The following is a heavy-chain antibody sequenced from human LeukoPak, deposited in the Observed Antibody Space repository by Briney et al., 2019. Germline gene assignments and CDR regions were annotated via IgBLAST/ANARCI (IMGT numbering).Heavy chain of an antibody. CDR3: ARRQLYYYDSSGYYPGAFDI. V-gene: IGHV4-39*01. Sequence: SETLSLTCTVSGGSISSSGYYWGWIRQPPGKGLEWIGSIYYSGSTYYNPSLKSRVTISVDTSKNQFSLKLSSVTAADTAVYYCARRQLYYYDSSGYYPGAFDIWGQGTMVTVSS. CDR2: IYYSGST. J-gene: IGHJ3*02. D-gene: IGHD3-22*01. CDR1: GGSISSSGYY.